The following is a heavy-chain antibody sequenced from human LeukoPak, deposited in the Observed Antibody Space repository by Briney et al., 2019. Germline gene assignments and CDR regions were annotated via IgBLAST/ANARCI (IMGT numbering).Heavy chain of an antibody. CDR3: ARLANWQSEVLLWFGEYHNWFDL. J-gene: IGHJ5*02. Sequence: WETLSLTCAAYGGSFSGYYWSWIRQPPGKGLEWSEQINHSGSTNYNPSLKSRVTISVDTSKNQFSLKLSSVTAADTAVYYCARLANWQSEVLLWFGEYHNWFDLWGQGTLVTVSS. CDR2: INHSGST. CDR1: GGSFSGYY. D-gene: IGHD3-10*01. V-gene: IGHV4-34*01.